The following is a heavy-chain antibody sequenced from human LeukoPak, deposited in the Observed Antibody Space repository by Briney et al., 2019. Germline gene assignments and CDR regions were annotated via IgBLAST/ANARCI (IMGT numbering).Heavy chain of an antibody. CDR1: GGSISSYY. V-gene: IGHV4-4*07. CDR3: AGGRFGQLVNSDSFYI. J-gene: IGHJ3*02. Sequence: PSETLSLTCTVSGGSISSYYWSWIRQPAGKGLEWIGRIYTSGSTNYNPSLKSRVTMSVDTSKNQFSLKLSSVTAADTAVYYCAGGRFGQLVNSDSFYILGQGTMGTGSS. D-gene: IGHD6-13*01. CDR2: IYTSGST.